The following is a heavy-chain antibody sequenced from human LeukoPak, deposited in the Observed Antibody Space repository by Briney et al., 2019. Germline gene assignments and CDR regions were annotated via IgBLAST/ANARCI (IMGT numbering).Heavy chain of an antibody. CDR2: IYHSGSS. CDR3: ARSPISMIVGHYYYMDV. V-gene: IGHV4-39*07. CDR1: GASIYSSSHY. D-gene: IGHD3-22*01. Sequence: PSETLSLTCTVSGASIYSSSHYWGWIRQPPGKGLEWIGSIYHSGSSSYNPSLKSRVTISVDTSKNQFSLNLSSVTGADTAVYYCARSPISMIVGHYYYMDVWAKGTTVTVSS. J-gene: IGHJ6*03.